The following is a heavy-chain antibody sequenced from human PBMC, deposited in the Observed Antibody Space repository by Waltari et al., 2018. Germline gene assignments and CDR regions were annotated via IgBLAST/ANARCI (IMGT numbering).Heavy chain of an antibody. CDR3: ARPISVYCGDDCFYGMDV. J-gene: IGHJ6*02. V-gene: IGHV1-18*01. Sequence: QAQLVQSGAEVKKPGASVKVSCKASGYNIISKGISWVRQAPGQGLEWMGWIRANNGNTKNAQKFQGRITMSTDTSTSTAYMELRSLSSDDTAVYYCARPISVYCGDDCFYGMDVWGQGTTVTVSS. CDR2: IRANNGNT. D-gene: IGHD2-21*01. CDR1: GYNIISKG.